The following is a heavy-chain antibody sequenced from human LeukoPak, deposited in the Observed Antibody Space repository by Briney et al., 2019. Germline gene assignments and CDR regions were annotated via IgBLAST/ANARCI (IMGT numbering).Heavy chain of an antibody. Sequence: PGRSLRLSCEASGCTSKKYGMHWVRQAPGKGLEWVAFISHDGSDKYYADSVKGRFTISSDNSKNTQFLQMNSLRVEDTAMYYCAKEGESGYSGGFDYWGQGTLVTVSS. CDR3: AKEGESGYSGGFDY. V-gene: IGHV3-30*18. CDR1: GCTSKKYG. D-gene: IGHD3-3*01. CDR2: ISHDGSDK. J-gene: IGHJ4*02.